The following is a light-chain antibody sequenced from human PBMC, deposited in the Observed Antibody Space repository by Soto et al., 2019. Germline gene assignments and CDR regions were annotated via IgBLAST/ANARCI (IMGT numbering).Light chain of an antibody. J-gene: IGLJ1*01. CDR1: SSDVGGYNY. CDR3: NSYTSSSTQV. CDR2: DVS. V-gene: IGLV2-14*03. Sequence: QSVLTQPASVSGSPGQSITISCTGTSSDVGGYNYVSWYQQHPGKAPKLMIFDVSSRPSGISNRFSGSKSGNTASLTISGLQAEAEADYYCNSYTSSSTQVFGTGTKVTVL.